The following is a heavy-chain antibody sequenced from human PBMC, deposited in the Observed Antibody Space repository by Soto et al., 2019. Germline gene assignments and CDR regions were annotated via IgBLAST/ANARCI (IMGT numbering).Heavy chain of an antibody. J-gene: IGHJ4*02. D-gene: IGHD1-1*01. Sequence: PGGSLRLSCAASGFTFSSYSMNWVRQAPGKGLEWVAVISYDGTEKYHADSVKGRFTISRDNSKNTLYLQVNSLRAEDTAVYYCARKPETGTTVPFDYWGQGTLVTVSS. CDR2: ISYDGTEK. V-gene: IGHV3-30*03. CDR3: ARKPETGTTVPFDY. CDR1: GFTFSSYS.